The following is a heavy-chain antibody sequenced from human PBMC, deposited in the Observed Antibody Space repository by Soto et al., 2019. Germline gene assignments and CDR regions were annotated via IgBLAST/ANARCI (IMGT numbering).Heavy chain of an antibody. CDR3: ARSPITTIVVAYCDY. V-gene: IGHV3-48*02. D-gene: IGHD3-22*01. Sequence: EVQVVESGGGLVQPGGSLRLSCEASGFTFSTYSMNWVRQAPGKGLEWVSYISGSSSIIYYADSVKGRFTISRDNAKNSLYLQMNSLRDEDTAVYYCARSPITTIVVAYCDYWGQGSRVTVSS. CDR1: GFTFSTYS. J-gene: IGHJ4*02. CDR2: ISGSSSII.